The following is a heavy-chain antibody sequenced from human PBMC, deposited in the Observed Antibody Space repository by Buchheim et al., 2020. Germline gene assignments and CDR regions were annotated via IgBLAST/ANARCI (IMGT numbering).Heavy chain of an antibody. CDR3: ARKAPPEGSSSWYGDKYNWFDP. CDR1: GYTFTGYY. D-gene: IGHD6-13*01. J-gene: IGHJ5*02. V-gene: IGHV1-2*02. CDR2: INPNSGGT. Sequence: QVQLVQSGAEVRKPGASVKVSCKASGYTFTGYYMHWVRQAPGQGLEWMGWINPNSGGTDYAQKFQGRVTMTSDTSISTAYMELSRLRSDDTAMYYCARKAPPEGSSSWYGDKYNWFDPWGQGTL.